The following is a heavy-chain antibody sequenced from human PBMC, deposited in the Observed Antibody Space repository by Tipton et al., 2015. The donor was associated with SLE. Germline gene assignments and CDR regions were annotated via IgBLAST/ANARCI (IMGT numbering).Heavy chain of an antibody. CDR2: INSDGSVT. D-gene: IGHD1-14*01. Sequence: SLRLSCAGSGFVFSSYWMYWVRRPPGKGLEWISYINSDGSVTKYADSVKGRFTISRDNAENALYLQMTTLSVEDTAVYYCARDDETNSAWYNWLDPWGQGTQVTVSS. V-gene: IGHV3-74*01. CDR1: GFVFSSYW. CDR3: ARDDETNSAWYNWLDP. J-gene: IGHJ5*02.